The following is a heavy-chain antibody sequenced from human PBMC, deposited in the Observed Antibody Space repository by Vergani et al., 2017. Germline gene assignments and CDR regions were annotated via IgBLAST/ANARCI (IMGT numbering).Heavy chain of an antibody. Sequence: QVQLVQSGAEVKKPGASVKVSCKASGYTFTDYFMHWVRQAPGQGLEWMGWINPNSGGTNYAQKFQGRVTMTRDTSISTAYMELSRLRSDDTAVYYCARVGLGYCSSTSCNYGMDVWGQGTTVTVSS. CDR2: INPNSGGT. CDR3: ARVGLGYCSSTSCNYGMDV. CDR1: GYTFTDYF. J-gene: IGHJ6*02. V-gene: IGHV1-2*02. D-gene: IGHD2-2*01.